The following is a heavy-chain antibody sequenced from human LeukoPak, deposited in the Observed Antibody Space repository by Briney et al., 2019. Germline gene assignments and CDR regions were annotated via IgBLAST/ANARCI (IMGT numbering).Heavy chain of an antibody. Sequence: GGSLRLSCAASGFTFSSYGMTWVRQAPGKGLEWVSSIRSGGEYTYYADSVKGRFTISRDNSKNTLYLQMNSLRAEDTAVYYCAKRVVVAATTYYFDYWGQGTLVTVSS. V-gene: IGHV3-23*01. D-gene: IGHD2-15*01. CDR2: IRSGGEYT. CDR1: GFTFSSYG. CDR3: AKRVVVAATTYYFDY. J-gene: IGHJ4*02.